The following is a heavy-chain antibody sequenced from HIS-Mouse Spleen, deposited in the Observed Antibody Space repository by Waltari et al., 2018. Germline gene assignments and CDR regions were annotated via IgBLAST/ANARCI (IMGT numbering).Heavy chain of an antibody. Sequence: QVQLVQSGAEVKKPGALVKVSCKASGYTFPSYENTGVRQATGQGIEWIGWMNPKSGNTGYAQKFQVRVTMTRNTSISTAYMELSSLRSEDTAVYYCARGHDYCNYFDYWGQGTLVTVSS. V-gene: IGHV1-8*01. CDR1: GYTFPSYE. J-gene: IGHJ4*02. D-gene: IGHD4-4*01. CDR3: ARGHDYCNYFDY. CDR2: MNPKSGNT.